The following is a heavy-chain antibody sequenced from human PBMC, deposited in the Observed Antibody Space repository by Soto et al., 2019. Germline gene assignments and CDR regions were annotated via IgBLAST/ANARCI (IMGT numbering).Heavy chain of an antibody. D-gene: IGHD3-22*01. CDR1: GGSISSGGYY. V-gene: IGHV4-31*03. J-gene: IGHJ6*02. CDR2: ISNSGST. Sequence: SETLSLTCTVSGGSISSGGYYWSWIRQHPGKGLEWIGYISNSGSTYYNPSLRSRVTISVDASKNQFSLKLSSVSAADTAVYLCARGYDHHSSGRFYYYGIDVWGQGTTVTVSS. CDR3: ARGYDHHSSGRFYYYGIDV.